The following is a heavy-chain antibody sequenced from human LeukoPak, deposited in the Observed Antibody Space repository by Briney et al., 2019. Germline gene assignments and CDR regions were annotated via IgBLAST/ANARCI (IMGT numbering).Heavy chain of an antibody. D-gene: IGHD1-26*01. CDR2: IIPIFGTA. Sequence: ASVKVSCKASGYTFTGYYMHWVRQAPGQGLEWMGGIIPIFGTANYAQKFQGRVTITTDESTSTAYMELSSLRPEDTAVYYCARAPSIVGATLAFDIWGQGTMVTVSS. V-gene: IGHV1-69*05. CDR3: ARAPSIVGATLAFDI. CDR1: GYTFTGYY. J-gene: IGHJ3*02.